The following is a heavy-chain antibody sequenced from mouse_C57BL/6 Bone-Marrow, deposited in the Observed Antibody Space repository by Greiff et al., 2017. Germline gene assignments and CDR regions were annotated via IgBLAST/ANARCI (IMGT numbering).Heavy chain of an antibody. CDR2: INPYNGGT. Sequence: VQLQQSGPVLVKPGASVKMSCKASGYTFTDYYMNWVKQSHGKSLEWIGVINPYNGGTSYNQKFKGKATLTVDKSSSTAYMELNSLTSEDSAVYYCARRGIYYGSSRGYFDFWGTGTTVTVSS. D-gene: IGHD1-1*01. CDR1: GYTFTDYY. V-gene: IGHV1-19*01. CDR3: ARRGIYYGSSRGYFDF. J-gene: IGHJ1*03.